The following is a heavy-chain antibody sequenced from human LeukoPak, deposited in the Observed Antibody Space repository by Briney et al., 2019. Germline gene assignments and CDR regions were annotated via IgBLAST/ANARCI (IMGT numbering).Heavy chain of an antibody. Sequence: GGSLRLSCAASGFTFSSYAMSWVRQAPGKGLEWVSSISSSSSYIYYADSVKGRFTISRDNAKNSLYLQMNSLRAEDTAVYYCARDIDYYDSSGYFDYWGQGTLVTVSS. V-gene: IGHV3-21*01. J-gene: IGHJ4*02. CDR1: GFTFSSYA. CDR3: ARDIDYYDSSGYFDY. CDR2: ISSSSSYI. D-gene: IGHD3-22*01.